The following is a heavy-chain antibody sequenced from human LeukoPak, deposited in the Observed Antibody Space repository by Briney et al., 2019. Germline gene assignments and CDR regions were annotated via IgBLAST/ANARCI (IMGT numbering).Heavy chain of an antibody. CDR1: GGSISSSSYY. D-gene: IGHD3-3*01. CDR2: IYASGGT. Sequence: SETLSLTCTVSGGSISSSSYYWSWIRQSAGKGLKWIGRIYASGGTNYNPSLKSRVTISVDTSKNQFSLKLSSVTAADTAVYYCARSGYSNFDYWGQGTLVTVSS. V-gene: IGHV4-61*02. J-gene: IGHJ4*02. CDR3: ARSGYSNFDY.